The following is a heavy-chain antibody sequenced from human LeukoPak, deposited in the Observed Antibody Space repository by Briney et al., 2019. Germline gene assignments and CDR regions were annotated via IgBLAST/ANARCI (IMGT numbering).Heavy chain of an antibody. Sequence: GGSLRLSCAASGFIFSSYWMHWVRQAPGEGLEWVAFIRDDEVTKYYSDSVEGRFTISRDNSENTLYLQMNSLRAEDTAVYYCAKSGTTYCSDSGCYLDVWGRGTLVTVSS. CDR3: AKSGTTYCSDSGCYLDV. CDR2: IRDDEVTK. J-gene: IGHJ3*01. V-gene: IGHV3-30*02. CDR1: GFIFSSYW. D-gene: IGHD2-2*01.